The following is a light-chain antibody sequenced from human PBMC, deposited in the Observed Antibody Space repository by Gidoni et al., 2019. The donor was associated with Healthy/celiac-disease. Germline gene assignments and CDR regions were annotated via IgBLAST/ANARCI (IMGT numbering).Light chain of an antibody. Sequence: EIVLTQSPRTLSLSPGERATLSCRASQSVSSSYLAWYQQKPGQAPRLLIYGASSRATGIPDRFSGSGSGTDFTLTISRLEPEDFAVYYCQQYGSSLPITFGQGTRLEIK. CDR3: QQYGSSLPIT. CDR2: GAS. CDR1: QSVSSSY. J-gene: IGKJ5*01. V-gene: IGKV3-20*01.